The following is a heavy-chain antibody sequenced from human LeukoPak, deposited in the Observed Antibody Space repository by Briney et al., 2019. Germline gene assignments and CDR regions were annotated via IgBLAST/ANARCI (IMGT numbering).Heavy chain of an antibody. V-gene: IGHV1-18*01. D-gene: IGHD2-2*01. CDR2: ISAYNGNT. Sequence: ASVKVSCKASGYTFTRYGISWVRQAPGQGLEWMGWISAYNGNTNYAQKLQGRVTMTTGTSTSTAYMELRSLRSDDTAVYYCARDRDCSSTSCYHWGFDPWGQGTLVTVSS. J-gene: IGHJ5*02. CDR1: GYTFTRYG. CDR3: ARDRDCSSTSCYHWGFDP.